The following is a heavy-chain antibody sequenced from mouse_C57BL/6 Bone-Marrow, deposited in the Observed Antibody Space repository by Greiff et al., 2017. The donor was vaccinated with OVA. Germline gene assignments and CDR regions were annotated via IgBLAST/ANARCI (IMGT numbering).Heavy chain of an antibody. D-gene: IGHD4-1*01. J-gene: IGHJ4*01. CDR2: IYPRSGNT. CDR3: GNWDEGYYAMDY. CDR1: GYTFTSSG. V-gene: IGHV1-81*01. Sequence: QVQLTESGAELARPGASVKLSCKASGYTFTSSGISWVKQRTGQGLEWIGEIYPRSGNTYYNEKFKGKATLTADKSSSTAYMGLRSLTSEDSAVYFCGNWDEGYYAMDYWGQGTSVTVSS.